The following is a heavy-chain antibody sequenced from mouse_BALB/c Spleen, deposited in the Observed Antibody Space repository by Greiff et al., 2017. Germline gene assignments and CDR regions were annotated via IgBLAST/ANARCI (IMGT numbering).Heavy chain of an antibody. V-gene: IGHV1-82*01. J-gene: IGHJ4*01. CDR1: GYAFSSSW. CDR2: IYPGDGDT. D-gene: IGHD1-2*01. Sequence: QVHVKQSGPELVKPGASVKISCKASGYAFSSSWMNWVKQRPGQGLEWIGRIYPGDGDTNYNGKFKGKATLTADKSSSTAYMQLSSLTSVDSAVYSCATGMYGYYAMDYWGQGTSVTVSS. CDR3: ATGMYGYYAMDY.